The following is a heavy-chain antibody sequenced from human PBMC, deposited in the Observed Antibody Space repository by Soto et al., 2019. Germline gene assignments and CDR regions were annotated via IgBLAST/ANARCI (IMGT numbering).Heavy chain of an antibody. D-gene: IGHD2-15*01. J-gene: IGHJ6*02. CDR3: AREILAPDFYFHGMDV. CDR1: GYTFTSYG. Sequence: QGQLVQSGAEVTKPGASVKVSCKASGYTFTSYGISWVRQAPGQGLAGMGWISAKKGNTKSAQQFEGRVTMTTDTSTSTAYMERRSLRSEDPAVYYCAREILAPDFYFHGMDVWGQGTTVTVSS. CDR2: ISAKKGNT. V-gene: IGHV1-18*04.